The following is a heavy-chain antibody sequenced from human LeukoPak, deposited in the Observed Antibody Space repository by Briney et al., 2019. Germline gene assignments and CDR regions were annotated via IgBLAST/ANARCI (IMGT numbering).Heavy chain of an antibody. J-gene: IGHJ4*02. CDR1: GFTFSSYG. CDR2: ISYDGSSK. V-gene: IGHV3-30*18. CDR3: AKPQSREEVAVALDY. Sequence: GGSLRLSCAASGFTFSSYGMHWVRQAPGKGLEWVAVISYDGSSKYYADSVKGRFTISRDNSKNTLYLQMNSLRAEDTAVYYCAKPQSREEVAVALDYWGQGTLVTVSS. D-gene: IGHD6-19*01.